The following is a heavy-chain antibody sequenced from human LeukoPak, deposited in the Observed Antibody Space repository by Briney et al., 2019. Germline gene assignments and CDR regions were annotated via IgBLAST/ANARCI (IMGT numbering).Heavy chain of an antibody. Sequence: SQTLSLTCTVSGGSISSGGYYWSWIRQHPGKGLVWIGHIYNSGSTYYNPSLKSRVTISVDTSKNQFSLKLTSVTAADTAVYYCARGRYSYGWNDYWGQGTLVTVSS. CDR1: GGSISSGGYY. D-gene: IGHD5-18*01. J-gene: IGHJ4*02. V-gene: IGHV4-31*03. CDR3: ARGRYSYGWNDY. CDR2: IYNSGST.